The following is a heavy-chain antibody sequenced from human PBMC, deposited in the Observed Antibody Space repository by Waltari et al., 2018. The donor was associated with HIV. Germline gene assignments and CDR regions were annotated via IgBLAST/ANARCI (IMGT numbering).Heavy chain of an antibody. J-gene: IGHJ6*03. Sequence: EVQLVESGGGLVQPGRSLRLSCAASGFTYDDYAMHWVRQAPGKGLEWVSGISWNSVSIGYADSVKGRFTISRDNAKNSLYLQMNSLRAEDTALYYCAKGRTGYNYDYMDVWGKGTTVTVSS. CDR1: GFTYDDYA. V-gene: IGHV3-9*01. CDR3: AKGRTGYNYDYMDV. CDR2: ISWNSVSI.